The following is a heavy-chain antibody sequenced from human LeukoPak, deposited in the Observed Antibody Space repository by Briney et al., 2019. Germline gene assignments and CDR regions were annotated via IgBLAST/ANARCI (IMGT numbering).Heavy chain of an antibody. Sequence: GGSLRLSCAASGFTFSSYSMNWVRQAPGKGLEWVAVIWYDGSNKYYADSVKGRFTISRDNPKNTLYLQMNSLRAEDTAVYYCAREHYNYYDNSGSIDYWGQGTLVTVSS. V-gene: IGHV3-33*08. CDR3: AREHYNYYDNSGSIDY. CDR1: GFTFSSYS. D-gene: IGHD3-22*01. J-gene: IGHJ4*02. CDR2: IWYDGSNK.